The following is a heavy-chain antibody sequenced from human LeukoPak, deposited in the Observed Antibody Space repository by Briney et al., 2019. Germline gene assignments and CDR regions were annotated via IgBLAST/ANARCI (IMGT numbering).Heavy chain of an antibody. CDR3: ARRSMIAIDY. V-gene: IGHV3-48*03. J-gene: IGHJ4*02. CDR2: ISSSGSSG. CDR1: GFTFSSYE. Sequence: GGSLRLPCAASGFTFSSYEMNWVRQAPGKGLEWVSYISSSGSSGYYADSVKGRFTISRDNAKNSLYLQMNSLRAEDTAVYYCARRSMIAIDYWGQGTLVTVSS. D-gene: IGHD3-22*01.